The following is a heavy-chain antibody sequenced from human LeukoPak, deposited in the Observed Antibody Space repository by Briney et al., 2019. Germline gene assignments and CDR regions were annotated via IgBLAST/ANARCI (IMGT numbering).Heavy chain of an antibody. J-gene: IGHJ4*02. CDR3: ASGNGFVRGIAAAGFDY. Sequence: SVKVSCKASGGTFSSYAISWVRQAPGQWLEWMGRIIPIFGTANYAQKFQGRVTITTDESTSTAYMELSSLRSEDTAVYYCASGNGFVRGIAAAGFDYWGQGTLVTVSS. CDR2: IIPIFGTA. D-gene: IGHD6-13*01. V-gene: IGHV1-69*05. CDR1: GGTFSSYA.